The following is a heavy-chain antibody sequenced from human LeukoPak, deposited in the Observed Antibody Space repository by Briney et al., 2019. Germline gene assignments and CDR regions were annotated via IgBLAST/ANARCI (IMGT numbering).Heavy chain of an antibody. D-gene: IGHD2-2*01. Sequence: GESLKISCKGSGYNFGAYWIAWVRQMPGKGLEWMGIIYPGDSDTRYSPSFQGQVTISADKSISTAYLQWSSLKASDTAMYYCARRLESSSTSCYLDYWGQGTLVTVSS. J-gene: IGHJ4*02. CDR1: GYNFGAYW. CDR2: IYPGDSDT. CDR3: ARRLESSSTSCYLDY. V-gene: IGHV5-51*01.